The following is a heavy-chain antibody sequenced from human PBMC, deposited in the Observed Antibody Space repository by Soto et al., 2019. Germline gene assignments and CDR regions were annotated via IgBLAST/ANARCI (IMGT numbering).Heavy chain of an antibody. Sequence: EVQLLESGGGLVQPGGSLRLSCAASGFTFSSYAMSWVRQAPGKGLEWVSAISGSGGSTYYADSVKGRFTISRDNSKNTLYPQMNSLRADDTAVYYCAKQTIFGVVLLFDYWGQGILVTVSS. J-gene: IGHJ4*02. V-gene: IGHV3-23*01. CDR1: GFTFSSYA. CDR3: AKQTIFGVVLLFDY. CDR2: ISGSGGST. D-gene: IGHD3-3*01.